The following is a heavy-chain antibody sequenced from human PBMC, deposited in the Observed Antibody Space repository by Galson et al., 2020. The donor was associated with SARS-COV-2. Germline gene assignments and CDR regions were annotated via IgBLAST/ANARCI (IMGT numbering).Heavy chain of an antibody. J-gene: IGHJ3*02. Sequence: GGSLRLSCAASGFTFSSSGMHWVRQAPGKGLEWVAIISYDGSNKYYADSVKGRFTISRDNSKNTLYLQMNSLIADDTAVYYCARERIRDGIVVVGDAFDIGGQGTMVAVSS. CDR2: ISYDGSNK. D-gene: IGHD3-22*01. V-gene: IGHV3-30*01. CDR1: GFTFSSSG. CDR3: ARERIRDGIVVVGDAFDI.